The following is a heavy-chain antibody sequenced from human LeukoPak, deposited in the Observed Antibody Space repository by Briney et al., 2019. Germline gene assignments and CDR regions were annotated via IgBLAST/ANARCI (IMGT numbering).Heavy chain of an antibody. CDR1: GFTVSSNY. D-gene: IGHD5-18*01. V-gene: IGHV3-66*01. J-gene: IGHJ1*01. Sequence: GGSLRLSCAASGFTVSSNYMSWVRQAPGKGLEWVSVIYSGGSTYYADSVKGRFTISRDNSKNTLYLQMNSLRAEDTAVYYCARGPWGYSYGSPPNEYFQHWGQGTLVTVSS. CDR3: ARGPWGYSYGSPPNEYFQH. CDR2: IYSGGST.